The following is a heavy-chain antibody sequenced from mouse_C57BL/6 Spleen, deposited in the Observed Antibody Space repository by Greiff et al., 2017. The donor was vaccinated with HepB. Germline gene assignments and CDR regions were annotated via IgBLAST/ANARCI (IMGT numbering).Heavy chain of an antibody. CDR1: GYTFTSYW. Sequence: VQLQQPGAELVRPGSSVKLSCKASGYTFTSYWMHWVKQRPIQGLEWIGNIDPSDSETHYNQKFKDKATLTVDKSSSTAYMQLSSLTSEDSAVYYCARWSDYDVGGAMDYWGQGTSVTVSS. J-gene: IGHJ4*01. CDR2: IDPSDSET. V-gene: IGHV1-52*01. CDR3: ARWSDYDVGGAMDY. D-gene: IGHD2-4*01.